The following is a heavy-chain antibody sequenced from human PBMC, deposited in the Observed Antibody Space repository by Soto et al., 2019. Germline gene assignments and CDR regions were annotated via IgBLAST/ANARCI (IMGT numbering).Heavy chain of an antibody. CDR3: ARLGYCSSTSCHPGVYYYYGMDV. CDR1: GYTFTSYG. CDR2: ISAYNGNT. D-gene: IGHD2-2*01. V-gene: IGHV1-18*04. J-gene: IGHJ6*02. Sequence: GASVKVSWKASGYTFTSYGISWVRQAPGQGLEWMGWISAYNGNTNYAQKLQGRVTMTTDTSTSTAYMELRSLRSDDTAVYYCARLGYCSSTSCHPGVYYYYGMDVWGQGATVTVSS.